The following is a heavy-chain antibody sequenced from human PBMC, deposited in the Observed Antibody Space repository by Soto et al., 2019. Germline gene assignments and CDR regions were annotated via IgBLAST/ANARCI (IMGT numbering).Heavy chain of an antibody. Sequence: SCKASGFTFSSYAMHWVRQAPGKGLEWVAVISYDGSNKYYADSVKGRFTISRDNSKNTLYLQMNSLRAEDTAVYYCARPYYGSGSLPVYYYGMDVWGQGTTVTVSS. J-gene: IGHJ6*02. CDR1: GFTFSSYA. V-gene: IGHV3-30-3*01. CDR2: ISYDGSNK. CDR3: ARPYYGSGSLPVYYYGMDV. D-gene: IGHD3-10*01.